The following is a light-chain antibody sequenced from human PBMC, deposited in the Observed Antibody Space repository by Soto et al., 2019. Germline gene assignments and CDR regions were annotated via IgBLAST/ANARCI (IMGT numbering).Light chain of an antibody. J-gene: IGKJ5*01. CDR2: DAS. CDR3: QQRSDWPPIT. V-gene: IGKV3-11*01. Sequence: EIGLTQSPDTLSLSPGDRATLSCRASQSISSYLAWYQQKPGQSPRLLIYDASNRATGIPARFSGSGSGTDFTLTISSLEPEDFAVYYCQQRSDWPPITFGQGRRLEV. CDR1: QSISSY.